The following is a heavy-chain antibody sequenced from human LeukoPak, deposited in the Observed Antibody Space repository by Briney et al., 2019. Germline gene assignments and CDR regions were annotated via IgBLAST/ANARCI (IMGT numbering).Heavy chain of an antibody. V-gene: IGHV3-48*03. CDR2: ISSSGSTI. CDR3: AFYYYYGMDV. J-gene: IGHJ6*02. CDR1: GFTFSSYE. Sequence: GGSLRLSCAASGFTFSSYEMNWVRQAPGKGLEWVSYISSSGSTIYSADSVKGRFTISRDNAKKSLYLQMSSLRAEDTAVYYCAFYYYYGMDVWGQGTTVTVSS.